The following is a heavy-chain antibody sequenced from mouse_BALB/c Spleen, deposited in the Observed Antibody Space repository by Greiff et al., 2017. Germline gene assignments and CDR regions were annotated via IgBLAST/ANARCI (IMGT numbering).Heavy chain of an antibody. Sequence: EVHLVESGGGLVQPGGSLRLSCATSGFTFTDYYMSWVRQPPGKALEWLGFIRNKANGYTTEYSASVKGRFTISRDNSQSILYLQMNTLRAEDSATYYCARDGYPDYWGQGTTLTVSS. D-gene: IGHD2-2*01. CDR2: IRNKANGYTT. V-gene: IGHV7-3*02. J-gene: IGHJ2*01. CDR1: GFTFTDYY. CDR3: ARDGYPDY.